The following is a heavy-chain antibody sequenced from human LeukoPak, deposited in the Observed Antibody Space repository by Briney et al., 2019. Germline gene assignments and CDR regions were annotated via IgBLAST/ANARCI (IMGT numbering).Heavy chain of an antibody. V-gene: IGHV1-69*04. D-gene: IGHD2-8*01. CDR3: ARTPRYCTNGVCYYRWFDP. CDR1: GYTFTSYA. CDR2: IIPILGIA. Sequence: ASVKVSCKASGYTFTSYAISWVRQAPGQGLEWMGRIIPILGIANYAQKFQGRVTITADKSTSTAYMELSSLRSEDTAVYYCARTPRYCTNGVCYYRWFDPWGQGTLVTVSS. J-gene: IGHJ5*02.